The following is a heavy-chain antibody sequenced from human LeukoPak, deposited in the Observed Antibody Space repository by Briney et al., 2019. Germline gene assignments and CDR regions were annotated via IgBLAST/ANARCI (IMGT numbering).Heavy chain of an antibody. CDR3: ARPRYSNAWFDP. J-gene: IGHJ5*02. Sequence: SETLSLTCTVSGGSISSSSYYWGWIRQPPGKGLEWIGSIYYSGSTYYNPSLKSRVTISVDTSKNQFSLKLSSVTAADTAVYYCARPRYSNAWFDPWGQGTLVTVSS. D-gene: IGHD6-13*01. CDR2: IYYSGST. V-gene: IGHV4-39*01. CDR1: GGSISSSSYY.